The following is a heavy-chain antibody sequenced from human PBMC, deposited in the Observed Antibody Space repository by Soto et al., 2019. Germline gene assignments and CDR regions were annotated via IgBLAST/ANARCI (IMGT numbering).Heavy chain of an antibody. CDR3: ATRGTQGRWLEFADY. D-gene: IGHD5-12*01. CDR1: GGTFSSLG. Sequence: QVQLLQSGAEVKRPGSSVKVSCEASGGTFSSLGFTWVRQAPGQGLEWMGGIIPISGRTTFAQKFQGRVTIYADESTRATYMELTNLTSDDTAMYYCATRGTQGRWLEFADYWGQGTLVTVSS. J-gene: IGHJ4*02. V-gene: IGHV1-69*01. CDR2: IIPISGRT.